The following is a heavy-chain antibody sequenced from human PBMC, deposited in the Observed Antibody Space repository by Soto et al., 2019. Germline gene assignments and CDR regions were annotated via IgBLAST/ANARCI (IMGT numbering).Heavy chain of an antibody. J-gene: IGHJ4*02. V-gene: IGHV3-23*01. CDR3: AKDGFSGSGKYYFDY. CDR2: ISDSGDST. CDR1: GFTFSNYA. D-gene: IGHD3-10*01. Sequence: EVHLLESGGGLVQPGGSLRLSFAASGFTFSNYAMNWVRQAPGKGLEWVSVISDSGDSTYYADSVKGRFTISRDKSKNTLYLHMNSLTAEDTAVYYCAKDGFSGSGKYYFDYWGQGTLVTVSS.